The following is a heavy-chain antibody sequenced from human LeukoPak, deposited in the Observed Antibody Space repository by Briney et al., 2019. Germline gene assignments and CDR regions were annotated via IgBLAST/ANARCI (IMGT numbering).Heavy chain of an antibody. CDR2: ISGTSDTI. CDR3: ARERSSGSYYDH. D-gene: IGHD1-26*01. Sequence: GGSLRLSCAASGFTFSGYAMNWVRQAPGKGLEWVSGISGTSDTIHYADSVEGRFTISRDNSKNTLYLQMNSLRREDTAVFSCARERSSGSYYDHWGQGTLVTVSS. J-gene: IGHJ4*02. V-gene: IGHV3-23*01. CDR1: GFTFSGYA.